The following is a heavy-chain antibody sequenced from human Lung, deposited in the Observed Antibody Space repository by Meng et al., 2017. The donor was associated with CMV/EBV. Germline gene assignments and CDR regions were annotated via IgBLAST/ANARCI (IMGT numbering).Heavy chain of an antibody. J-gene: IGHJ5*02. CDR1: GYTFTNYG. D-gene: IGHD3-3*01. Sequence: ASXXVSXKASGYTFTNYGISWVRQAPGQGLEWMGWISGYNDNTDYTQKFQGRVTMTTDKSTSTAYMELRSLRSDDTAVYYCARSHYYDFWRGYFSVPLDLXGQGXLVTVSS. CDR2: ISGYNDNT. V-gene: IGHV1-18*01. CDR3: ARSHYYDFWRGYFSVPLDL.